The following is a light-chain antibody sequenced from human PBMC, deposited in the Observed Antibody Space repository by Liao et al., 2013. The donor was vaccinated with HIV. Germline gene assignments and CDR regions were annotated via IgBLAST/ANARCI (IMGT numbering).Light chain of an antibody. CDR1: NIGSKS. J-gene: IGLJ2*01. V-gene: IGLV3-25*03. Sequence: VLTQPPSVSVAPGKTARVTCGGNNIGSKSVHWYQQKPGQAPVLVIFKDSKRPSGIPERFSGYNSGTRVTLTISGVQAEDEADYYCQSADNSGAFPTFGGGTKLTVL. CDR3: QSADNSGAFPT. CDR2: KDS.